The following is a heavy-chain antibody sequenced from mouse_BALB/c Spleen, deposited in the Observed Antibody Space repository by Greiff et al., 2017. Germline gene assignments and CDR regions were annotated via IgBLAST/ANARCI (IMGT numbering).Heavy chain of an antibody. CDR1: GYTFTSYW. Sequence: QVQLKQSGAELAKPGASVKMSCKASGYTFTSYWMHWVKQRPGQGLEWIGYINPSTGYTEYNQKFKDKATLTADKSSSTAYMQLSSLTSEDSAVYYCAREGGAFDYWGQGTTLTVSS. V-gene: IGHV1-7*01. CDR2: INPSTGYT. J-gene: IGHJ2*01. CDR3: AREGGAFDY.